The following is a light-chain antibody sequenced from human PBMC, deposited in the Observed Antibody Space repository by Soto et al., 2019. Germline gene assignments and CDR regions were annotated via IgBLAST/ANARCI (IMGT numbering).Light chain of an antibody. Sequence: EIVLTQSPAPLSLSPGERATLSCRARPSAISYLAWYQQKPCQTPRLLIYDASNRATGIPARFSGSGSGTDFTLTISRLEPEDFAVYYCQQRSDWPPYTFGQGTKLEIK. J-gene: IGKJ2*01. V-gene: IGKV3-11*01. CDR2: DAS. CDR3: QQRSDWPPYT. CDR1: PSAISY.